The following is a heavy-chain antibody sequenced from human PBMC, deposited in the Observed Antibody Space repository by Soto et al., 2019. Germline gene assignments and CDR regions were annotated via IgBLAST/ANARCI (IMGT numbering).Heavy chain of an antibody. CDR1: GFTFSTYS. CDR2: ISYTSSTI. CDR3: ARDNGLAGSFDP. V-gene: IGHV3-48*02. Sequence: GGSLRLSCAASGFTFSTYSMNWVRQAPGKGLEWVSYISYTSSTIYYADSVKGRFTISRDNAKNSLFLQMNSLRDEDTAVYYCARDNGLAGSFDPWGQGTLVTVSS. D-gene: IGHD2-21*01. J-gene: IGHJ5*02.